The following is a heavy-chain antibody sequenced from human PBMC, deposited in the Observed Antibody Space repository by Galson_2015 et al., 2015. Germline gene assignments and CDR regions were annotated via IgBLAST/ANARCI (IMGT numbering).Heavy chain of an antibody. D-gene: IGHD6-19*01. V-gene: IGHV4-39*01. CDR2: ISYSGST. CDR3: ASHTSGWYLGY. Sequence: ETLSLTCTVSGGSISSSSYYWGWIRQPPGQGLDWIGSISYSGSTYYNPSLKSRLTVSGDTSKNQFSLRLSSVTAADTAVYYCASHTSGWYLGYWGQGTLVTVSS. J-gene: IGHJ4*02. CDR1: GGSISSSSYY.